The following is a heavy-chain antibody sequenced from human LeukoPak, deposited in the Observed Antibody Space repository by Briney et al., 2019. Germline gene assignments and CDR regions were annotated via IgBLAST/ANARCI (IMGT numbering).Heavy chain of an antibody. CDR1: GGSISSSSYY. CDR2: IYHSGST. J-gene: IGHJ3*02. D-gene: IGHD2-2*01. V-gene: IGHV4-39*01. Sequence: SETLSLTCTVSGGSISSSSYYWGWIRQPPGKGLEWIGSIYHSGSTYYNPSLKSRVTISVDTSKNQFSLKLSSVTAADTAVYYCARHAISFHAFDIWGQGTMVTASS. CDR3: ARHAISFHAFDI.